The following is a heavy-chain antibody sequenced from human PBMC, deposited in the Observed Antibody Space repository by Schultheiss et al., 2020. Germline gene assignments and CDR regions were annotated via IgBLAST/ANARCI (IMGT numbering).Heavy chain of an antibody. CDR3: TRLGEWELPDY. D-gene: IGHD1-26*01. CDR1: GFTFSSYG. CDR2: ISYDGSNK. J-gene: IGHJ4*02. Sequence: GESLKISCAASGFTFSSYGMHWVRQAPGKGLEWVAVISYDGSNKYYADSVKGRFTISRDNSKNTAYLQMNSLKTEDTAVYYCTRLGEWELPDYWGQGTLVTVSS. V-gene: IGHV3-30*03.